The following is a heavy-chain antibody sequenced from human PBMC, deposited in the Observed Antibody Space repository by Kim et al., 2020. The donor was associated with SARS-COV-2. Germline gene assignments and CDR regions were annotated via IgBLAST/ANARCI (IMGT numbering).Heavy chain of an antibody. CDR1: GFTFSSYG. CDR3: AREGGYDFGAVAAFYY. Sequence: GGSLRLSCAASGFTFSSYGMHWVRQAPGKGLEWVAVISYDGSNKYYADSVKGRFTISRDNSKNTLYLQMNSLRAEDTAVNYCAREGGYDFGAVAAFYYWGQGTLVTVSS. CDR2: ISYDGSNK. V-gene: IGHV3-33*05. J-gene: IGHJ4*02. D-gene: IGHD5-12*01.